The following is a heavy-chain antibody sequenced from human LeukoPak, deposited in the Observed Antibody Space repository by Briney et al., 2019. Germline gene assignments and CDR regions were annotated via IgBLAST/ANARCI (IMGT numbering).Heavy chain of an antibody. J-gene: IGHJ5*02. CDR1: GFSFSSYW. D-gene: IGHD1-14*01. V-gene: IGHV3-7*01. CDR3: ARGRYTLGP. CDR2: IKQDGTEK. Sequence: GGSLRLSCAASGFSFSSYWMTWVRQAPGKGLEWVANIKQDGTEKYSVDSVKGRFTISRDNAKNSLYLQMNSLSAEDTAVYYCARGRYTLGPWGQGTLVTVSS.